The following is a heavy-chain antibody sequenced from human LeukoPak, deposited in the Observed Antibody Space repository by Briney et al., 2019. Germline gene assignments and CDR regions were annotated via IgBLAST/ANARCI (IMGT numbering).Heavy chain of an antibody. Sequence: SETLSLTCTVSGGSISSSSSYWGWIRQPPGKGLEWIGSIYYSGSTYYNPSLKSRVTISVDTSKNQFSLKLSSVTAADTAVYYCARQKERITIFGVVIPYYFDYWGQGTLVTVSS. V-gene: IGHV4-39*01. CDR3: ARQKERITIFGVVIPYYFDY. CDR2: IYYSGST. D-gene: IGHD3-3*01. CDR1: GGSISSSSSY. J-gene: IGHJ4*02.